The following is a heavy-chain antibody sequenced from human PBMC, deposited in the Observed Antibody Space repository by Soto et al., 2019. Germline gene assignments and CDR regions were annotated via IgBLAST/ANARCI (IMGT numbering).Heavy chain of an antibody. V-gene: IGHV3-48*03. J-gene: IGHJ4*02. CDR1: GFIFSDYE. D-gene: IGHD5-12*01. CDR3: ARVYEPFKFFDC. Sequence: LRLSCAASGFIFSDYEINWVRQAPGKGLECVSYISSSGSTIYYADSVKGRFTISRDNAKNSLYLQMNSLRAEDTAVYYCARVYEPFKFFDCWGQGTLVTVSS. CDR2: ISSSGSTI.